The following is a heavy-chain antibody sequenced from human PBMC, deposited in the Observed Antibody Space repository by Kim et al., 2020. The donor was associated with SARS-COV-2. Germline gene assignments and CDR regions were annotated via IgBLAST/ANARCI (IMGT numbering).Heavy chain of an antibody. Sequence: VKGRFNISRDNAKNTLYLQMNSLRAEDTAVYYCAKDLGPYYFDNSAYGDYWGQGALVTVSS. J-gene: IGHJ4*02. V-gene: IGHV3-33*06. D-gene: IGHD3-22*01. CDR3: AKDLGPYYFDNSAYGDY.